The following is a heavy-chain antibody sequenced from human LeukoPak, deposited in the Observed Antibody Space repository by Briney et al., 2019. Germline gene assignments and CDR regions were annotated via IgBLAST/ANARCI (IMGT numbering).Heavy chain of an antibody. Sequence: SETLSLTCTVSGGSISSYYWSWIRQPPGKGLEWIGYIYYSGSTNYNPSLKSRVTISVDTSKNQFSLKLSSVTAADTAVYYCARDGLRSKYNYYYYYYMDVWGKGTTVTVSS. D-gene: IGHD4-17*01. CDR1: GGSISSYY. V-gene: IGHV4-59*01. J-gene: IGHJ6*03. CDR2: IYYSGST. CDR3: ARDGLRSKYNYYYYYYMDV.